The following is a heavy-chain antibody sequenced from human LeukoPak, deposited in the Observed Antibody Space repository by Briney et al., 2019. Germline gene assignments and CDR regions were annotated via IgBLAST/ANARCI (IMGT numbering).Heavy chain of an antibody. V-gene: IGHV3-30*03. CDR3: ATRDWFDS. CDR1: GFTFSSYG. J-gene: IGHJ5*01. Sequence: GGSLRLSCAASGFTFSSYGMHWVRQAPGKGLEWVAVISYDGSNKYYADSVKGRFTVSRDNAKNTLFLQMNSLRADDTAVYYCATRDWFDSWGQGTLVTVSS. CDR2: ISYDGSNK. D-gene: IGHD1/OR15-1a*01.